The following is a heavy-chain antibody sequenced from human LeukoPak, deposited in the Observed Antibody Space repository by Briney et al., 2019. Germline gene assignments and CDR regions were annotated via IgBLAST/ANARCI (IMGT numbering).Heavy chain of an antibody. CDR1: GGSIISSSYY. CDR2: IYYSGST. D-gene: IGHD4-17*01. Sequence: SATLSLPCPVSGGSIISSSYYWGWIRQPPGEGLEWIGSIYYSGSTYYNPSLKSRAIIFVDTTNNQFSLKLSSVTAADTAVYYCARWAPSDYYGDSRVFYYYYYMDVWDKGTTVTIS. V-gene: IGHV4-39*01. J-gene: IGHJ6*03. CDR3: ARWAPSDYYGDSRVFYYYYYMDV.